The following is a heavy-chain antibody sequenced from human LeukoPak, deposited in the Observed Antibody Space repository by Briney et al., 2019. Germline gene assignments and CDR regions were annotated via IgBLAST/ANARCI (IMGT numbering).Heavy chain of an antibody. CDR3: ARSYGSGSYTFDY. Sequence: PSETLSLTCAVSGYSISSGYYWGWIRQPPGKGLEWIGSIHHSGSTYYNPSLKSRVTISVDTSKNQFSLKLSSVTAADTAVYYCARSYGSGSYTFDYWGQGTLVTVSS. CDR2: IHHSGST. J-gene: IGHJ4*02. V-gene: IGHV4-38-2*01. D-gene: IGHD3-10*01. CDR1: GYSISSGYY.